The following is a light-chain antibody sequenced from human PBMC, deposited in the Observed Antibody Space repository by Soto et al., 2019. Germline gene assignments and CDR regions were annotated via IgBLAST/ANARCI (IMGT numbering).Light chain of an antibody. V-gene: IGKV3-20*01. J-gene: IGKJ1*01. CDR3: QHYGDSPT. CDR2: ATS. Sequence: VLTQSPATLSLSAGERATLSCRASRSVTNNYLSWYQHKPGQAPRLLLYATSTRAAAIPARFSGSGSGTDFTLTIDTLEPEDVAFYYCQHYGDSPTFGRGTKVEI. CDR1: RSVTNNY.